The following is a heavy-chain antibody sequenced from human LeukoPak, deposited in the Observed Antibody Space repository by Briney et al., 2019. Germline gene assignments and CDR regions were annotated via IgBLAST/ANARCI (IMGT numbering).Heavy chain of an antibody. J-gene: IGHJ4*02. CDR3: ARTRDYRAGGYFDY. Sequence: SETLSLTCAVYGGSFSGYYWSWIRQPPGKGLEWIGEINHSGSTNYNPSLKSRVTISVDTSKNQFSLKLSSVTAADTAVYYCARTRDYRAGGYFDYWGQGTLVTVPS. CDR1: GGSFSGYY. V-gene: IGHV4-34*01. D-gene: IGHD3-16*01. CDR2: INHSGST.